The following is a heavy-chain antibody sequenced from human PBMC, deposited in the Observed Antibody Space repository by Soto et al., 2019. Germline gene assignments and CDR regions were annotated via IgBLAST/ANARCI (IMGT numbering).Heavy chain of an antibody. D-gene: IGHD6-13*01. CDR3: ARGIAAGQLDP. V-gene: IGHV1-3*01. CDR1: GYTFTRYT. Sequence: ASVRVSCKASGYTFTRYTMNWVRQAPGQRLEWMGWINPDNGNTKSSQKFQDRVIITRDTSASTAYMDLSSLRSEDTAVYYCARGIAAGQLDPWGQGTLVTVSS. J-gene: IGHJ5*02. CDR2: INPDNGNT.